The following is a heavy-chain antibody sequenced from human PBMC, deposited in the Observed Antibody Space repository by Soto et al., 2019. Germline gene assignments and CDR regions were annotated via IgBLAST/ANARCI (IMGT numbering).Heavy chain of an antibody. CDR2: IDHRSIT. Sequence: SETLSLTCPVHRGSFIANSCSWILQPPGKGVQWIGVIDHRSITTYNPSLRRRLVMSVDTSKTQLSLNVSSMTAADTGVYYCARGLRYSGMDVWGQGTTVTVSS. CDR3: ARGLRYSGMDV. V-gene: IGHV4-34*01. CDR1: RGSFIANS. J-gene: IGHJ6*02.